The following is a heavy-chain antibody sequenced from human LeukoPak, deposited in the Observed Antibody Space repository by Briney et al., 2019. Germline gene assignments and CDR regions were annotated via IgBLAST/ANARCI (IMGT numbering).Heavy chain of an antibody. CDR2: INPNSGGT. CDR3: ARAYYDILTGYYTLAYNWFDP. Sequence: ASVKVSCKASGYTFTGHYMHWVRQAPGQGLEWMGWINPNSGGTNYAQKFQGRVTMTRDTSISTAYMELSRLRSDDTAVYYCARAYYDILTGYYTLAYNWFDPWGQGTLVTVSS. CDR1: GYTFTGHY. V-gene: IGHV1-2*02. D-gene: IGHD3-9*01. J-gene: IGHJ5*02.